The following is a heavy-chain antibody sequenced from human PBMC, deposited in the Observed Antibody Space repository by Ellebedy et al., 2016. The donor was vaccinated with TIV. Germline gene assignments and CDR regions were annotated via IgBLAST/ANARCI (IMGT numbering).Heavy chain of an antibody. V-gene: IGHV4-39*01. D-gene: IGHD2/OR15-2a*01. CDR3: AKTQTGATFGFMDV. Sequence: MPSETLSLTCTVSAGSISSSSNYWGWIRQPPGKGLEWIGNIHYSGSSYYNPSLRSRVPISVDTSKNRLSLKLNSVTAADTAVYYCAKTQTGATFGFMDVWGQGTTVTVSS. J-gene: IGHJ6*02. CDR2: IHYSGSS. CDR1: AGSISSSSNY.